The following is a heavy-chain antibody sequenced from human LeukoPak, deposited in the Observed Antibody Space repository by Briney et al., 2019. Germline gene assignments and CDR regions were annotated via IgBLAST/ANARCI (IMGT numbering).Heavy chain of an antibody. CDR3: AKYTSGWVNDY. CDR1: GFTFSNYW. V-gene: IGHV3-23*01. J-gene: IGHJ4*02. CDR2: ITASGTDT. Sequence: GGSLRLSCAASGFTFSNYWMNWVRQAPGKGLEWVSTITASGTDTFYADSVKGRFTISGDNSKNTLSLQMNSLRAEDTALYYCAKYTSGWVNDYWGQGTLVTVSS. D-gene: IGHD6-19*01.